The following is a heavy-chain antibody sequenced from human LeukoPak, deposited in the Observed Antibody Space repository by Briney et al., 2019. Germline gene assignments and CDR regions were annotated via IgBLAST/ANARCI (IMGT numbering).Heavy chain of an antibody. CDR2: IRYDGSNK. V-gene: IGHV3-30*02. CDR3: ARGAYYHTLTGYRGRILGFDY. CDR1: GFTFSSYG. D-gene: IGHD3-9*01. Sequence: PGGSLRLSCAASGFTFSSYGMHWVRQAPGKGLEGVAFIRYDGSNKYYADSVKGRFTISRDNPKNMLYLQMSGLRDEDTALYYCARGAYYHTLTGYRGRILGFDYWGQGTLVTVSS. J-gene: IGHJ4*02.